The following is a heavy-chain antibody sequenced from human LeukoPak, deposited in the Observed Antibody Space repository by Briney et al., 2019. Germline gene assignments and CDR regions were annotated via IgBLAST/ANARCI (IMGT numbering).Heavy chain of an antibody. D-gene: IGHD6-13*01. J-gene: IGHJ4*02. CDR3: ASPAGYSSSWYPNYFDY. CDR2: IYPGDSDT. V-gene: IGHV5-51*01. CDR1: GYSFTSYW. Sequence: GESLKISCKGSGYSFTSYWIGWVRQMPGKGLEWMGIIYPGDSDTRYSPSFQGQVTISADKSINTAYLQWSNLKASDTAMYYCASPAGYSSSWYPNYFDYWGQGTLVTVSS.